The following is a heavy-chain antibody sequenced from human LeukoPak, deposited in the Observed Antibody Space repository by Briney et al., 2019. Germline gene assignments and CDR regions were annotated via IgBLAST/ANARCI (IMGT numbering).Heavy chain of an antibody. CDR1: GGSFSGYY. V-gene: IGHV4-34*01. J-gene: IGHJ6*03. CDR3: AITTDYYGSGSYYSYYYYYYMDV. D-gene: IGHD3-10*01. Sequence: SENLSLTCSVYGGSFSGYYWSWIRQPPGKGLEWIGEINHSGSTNYNPSLKSLVTISVDTSKNQFFLELRSVTAADTGVYYCAITTDYYGSGSYYSYYYYYYMDVWGKGTTVTVSS. CDR2: INHSGST.